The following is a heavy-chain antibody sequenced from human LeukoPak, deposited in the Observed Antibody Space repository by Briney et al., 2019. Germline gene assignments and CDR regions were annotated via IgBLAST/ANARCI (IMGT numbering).Heavy chain of an antibody. D-gene: IGHD6-19*01. CDR1: GFTFSNAW. J-gene: IGHJ6*02. CDR2: INHSGST. Sequence: GSLRLSCAASGFTFSNAWMSWIRQPPGKGLEWIGEINHSGSTNYNPSLKSRVTISVDTSKNQFSLKLSPVTAADTAVYYCARVKVSWLGYYYGMDVWGQGTTVTVSS. CDR3: ARVKVSWLGYYYGMDV. V-gene: IGHV4-34*01.